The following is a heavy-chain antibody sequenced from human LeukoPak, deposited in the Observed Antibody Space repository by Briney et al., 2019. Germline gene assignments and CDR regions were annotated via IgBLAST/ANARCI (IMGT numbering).Heavy chain of an antibody. J-gene: IGHJ5*02. CDR1: GFTFSSYA. V-gene: IGHV3-23*01. Sequence: GGSLRLSCAASGFTFSSYATSWVRQAPGKGLEWVSVIYSVGTTFYADSVKGRFTISRDTFKNTLYLQMNSLRAEDTAVYYCAREFALGGAWGQGTLVTVSS. CDR3: AREFALGGA. CDR2: IYSVGTT. D-gene: IGHD3-16*01.